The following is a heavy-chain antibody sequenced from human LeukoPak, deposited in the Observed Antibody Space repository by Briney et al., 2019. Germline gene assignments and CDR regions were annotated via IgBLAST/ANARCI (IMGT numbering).Heavy chain of an antibody. V-gene: IGHV4-34*01. Sequence: SETLSLTCTVYGESLNVYFWSWIRQPPGKGLEWIGEINHIGRTNSDPSVKSRVTMSIDTSKNQFSLKLTSVSAADTAVYYCARGYEGYLDYWGQGTLVTVSS. J-gene: IGHJ4*02. CDR1: GESLNVYF. CDR3: ARGYEGYLDY. CDR2: INHIGRT. D-gene: IGHD3-3*01.